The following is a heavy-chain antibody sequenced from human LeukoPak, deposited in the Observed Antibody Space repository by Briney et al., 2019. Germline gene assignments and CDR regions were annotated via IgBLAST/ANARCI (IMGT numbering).Heavy chain of an antibody. J-gene: IGHJ4*02. Sequence: GSSVKVSCKASGGTFSSYTISWVRQAPGQGLEWMGRIIPILGIANYAQKFQGRVTITADKSTSTAYMELSSRRSEDTAVHYCAHVDYYIDYWGQGTLVTVSS. CDR3: AHVDYYIDY. CDR1: GGTFSSYT. V-gene: IGHV1-69*02. D-gene: IGHD3-10*01. CDR2: IIPILGIA.